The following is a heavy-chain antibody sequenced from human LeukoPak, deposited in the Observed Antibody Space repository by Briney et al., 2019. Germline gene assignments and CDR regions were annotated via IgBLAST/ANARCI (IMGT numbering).Heavy chain of an antibody. Sequence: SETLSLTCTVSGGSISSYYWSWIRQPPGKGLEWIGYIYTSGSTNYNPSLKSRVTISVDTSKNQFSLKLSSVTAADTAVYYCARDQVEDGYYYYGMDVWGQGTTVTVSS. CDR2: IYTSGST. V-gene: IGHV4-59*01. CDR3: ARDQVEDGYYYYGMDV. CDR1: GGSISSYY. J-gene: IGHJ6*02. D-gene: IGHD5-24*01.